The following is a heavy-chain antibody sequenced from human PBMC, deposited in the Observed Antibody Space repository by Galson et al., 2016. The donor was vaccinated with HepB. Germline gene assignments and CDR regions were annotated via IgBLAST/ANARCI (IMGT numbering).Heavy chain of an antibody. V-gene: IGHV4-39*01. Sequence: ETLSLTCTVSGGSISSSGYHWGWIRQPPGKGLEWIGNIYYTGSTYYNPSLESRLSMSVDTSKNQFALTLPSVTAADTAVYYCARAAGHEYYFYGMEVWGQGTTVTVSS. D-gene: IGHD6-13*01. CDR1: GGSISSSGYH. J-gene: IGHJ6*02. CDR3: ARAAGHEYYFYGMEV. CDR2: IYYTGST.